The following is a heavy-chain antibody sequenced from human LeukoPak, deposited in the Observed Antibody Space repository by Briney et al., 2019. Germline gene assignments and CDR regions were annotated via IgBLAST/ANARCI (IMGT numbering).Heavy chain of an antibody. CDR3: AKGSSSSPWAQVY. CDR1: GFTFSSYG. J-gene: IGHJ4*02. CDR2: IPSDGSHK. Sequence: RSGGSLRLSCAASGFTFSSYGMHWVRQAPGKGLEWVAFIPSDGSHKDYTDSVKGRFTISRDNSKNTLYLQMNSLRAEDTAVYYCAKGSSSSPWAQVYWGQGTLVTVSS. V-gene: IGHV3-30*02. D-gene: IGHD6-6*01.